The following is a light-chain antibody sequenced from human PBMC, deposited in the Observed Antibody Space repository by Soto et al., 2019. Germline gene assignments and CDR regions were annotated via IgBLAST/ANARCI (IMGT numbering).Light chain of an antibody. V-gene: IGKV1-12*01. CDR1: QVISSW. CDR3: QQANSFPPASIT. J-gene: IGKJ5*01. Sequence: EIPRTQTASAATGAVEVRITITRRTRQVISSWLAWYQQKPGKAPKLLIYAASGLQSGVPSRFSGSGSGTDFTLTISSLQPEDFATYYCQQANSFPPASITFGQGTRLEI. CDR2: AAS.